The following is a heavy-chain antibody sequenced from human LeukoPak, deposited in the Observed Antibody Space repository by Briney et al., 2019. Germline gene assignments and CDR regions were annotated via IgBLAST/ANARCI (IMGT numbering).Heavy chain of an antibody. CDR3: ARLKGPYYYDSSGYYDAFDI. Sequence: GSSVKVSCKSSGYTFTGYYMHWVRQAPGQGLEWMGLINPNSGGTNYAQKFQGRVTMTRDTSISTAYMELSRLRSDDTAVYYCARLKGPYYYDSSGYYDAFDIWGQGTMVTVSS. CDR2: INPNSGGT. D-gene: IGHD3-22*01. V-gene: IGHV1-2*02. CDR1: GYTFTGYY. J-gene: IGHJ3*02.